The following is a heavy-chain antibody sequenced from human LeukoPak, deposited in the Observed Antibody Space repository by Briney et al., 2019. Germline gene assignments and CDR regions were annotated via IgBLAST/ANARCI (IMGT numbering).Heavy chain of an antibody. Sequence: ASVKVSCKASGYTFTSYYMHWVRQAPGQGLEWMGIINPSGGSTSYAQKFQGRVTMTRDTSTSAVYMELSSLRSEDTAVYYCARDTQILEWTYPFDYWGQGTLVTVSS. J-gene: IGHJ4*02. D-gene: IGHD3-3*01. CDR2: INPSGGST. CDR3: ARDTQILEWTYPFDY. V-gene: IGHV1-46*01. CDR1: GYTFTSYY.